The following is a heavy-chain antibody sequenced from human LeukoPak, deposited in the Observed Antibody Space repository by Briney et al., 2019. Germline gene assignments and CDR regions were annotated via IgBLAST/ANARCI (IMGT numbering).Heavy chain of an antibody. CDR1: GFTFSTYA. CDR3: AKGCDSSYCGASRLFDS. Sequence: GGSLRLACEASGFTFSTYAMTWVRQAPGKGLEWVSAISGGSSYTLYADFAKGRFTIPRDNSKNTLYLQIDGLRVEDTALYYCAKGCDSSYCGASRLFDSWGQGTLVTVSS. CDR2: ISGGSSYT. V-gene: IGHV3-23*01. D-gene: IGHD2/OR15-2a*01. J-gene: IGHJ5*01.